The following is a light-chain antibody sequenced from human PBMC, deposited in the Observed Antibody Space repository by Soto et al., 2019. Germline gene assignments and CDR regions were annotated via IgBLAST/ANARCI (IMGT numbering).Light chain of an antibody. J-gene: IGLJ1*01. CDR3: SSYAGSNTPYV. CDR2: EVN. CDR1: SSDVGGYNY. V-gene: IGLV2-8*01. Sequence: QSALTQPPSASGSPGQSVTISCTGTSSDVGGYNYVSWYQHHPGNAPKLMIFEVNKRTSGVPDRFSGSKSGNTASLTVSGLQAEDEGDYYCSSYAGSNTPYVFGTGTKLTVL.